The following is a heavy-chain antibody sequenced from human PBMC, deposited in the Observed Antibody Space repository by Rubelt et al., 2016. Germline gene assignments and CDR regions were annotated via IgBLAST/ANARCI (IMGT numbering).Heavy chain of an antibody. J-gene: IGHJ3*01. CDR1: GGSFTDYY. D-gene: IGHD1-1*01. CDR3: ARSLDDELPTFKAFDV. Sequence: QLQLQESGPGLVKPSEPLSLTCTVYGGSFTDYYWSWIRQAPGKGLEWIGELNHGGNIKQNWSLTSRVAMSVDTSKQQVALKVTEVTAADTAIYYCARSLDDELPTFKAFDVWGPGTKVTVSS. V-gene: IGHV4-34*10. CDR2: LNHGGNI.